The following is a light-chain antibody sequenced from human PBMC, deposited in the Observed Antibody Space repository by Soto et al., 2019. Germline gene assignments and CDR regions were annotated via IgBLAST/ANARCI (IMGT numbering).Light chain of an antibody. Sequence: DIQMTQSASSLSASVGDRFTITFRASQSISSWLAWYQQKPGKAPKLLIYGACTLQGGVPSRFSGSGSGTEFTLTISSLQPDDFATYYCQHYNSYSEAFGQGTKVDI. CDR2: GAC. J-gene: IGKJ1*01. CDR1: QSISSW. V-gene: IGKV1-5*01. CDR3: QHYNSYSEA.